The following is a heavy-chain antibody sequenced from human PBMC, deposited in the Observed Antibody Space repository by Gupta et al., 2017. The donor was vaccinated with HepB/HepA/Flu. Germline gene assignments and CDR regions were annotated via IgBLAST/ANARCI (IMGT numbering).Heavy chain of an antibody. Sequence: GSSDFKDYADSVKGRFFISRDNSKSTVFLQMNSLRVEDMGVYYCAARSEVFGHFVSWGQGTVVTVSS. D-gene: IGHD3/OR15-3a*01. V-gene: IGHV3-23*01. CDR3: AARSEVFGHFVS. J-gene: IGHJ4*02. CDR2: GSSDFK.